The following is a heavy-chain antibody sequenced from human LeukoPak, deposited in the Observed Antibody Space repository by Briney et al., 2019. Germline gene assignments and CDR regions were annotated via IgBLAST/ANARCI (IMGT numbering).Heavy chain of an antibody. V-gene: IGHV4-39*07. CDR2: IYYSGST. Sequence: SETLSLTCTVSGGSISSSSYYWGWIRQPPGKGLEWIGSIYYSGSTYYNPSLKSRVTISVDTSKNQFSLKLSSVTAADTAVYYCARSSTVTNRFGYYFDYWGQGTLVTVSS. CDR3: ARSSTVTNRFGYYFDY. J-gene: IGHJ4*02. CDR1: GGSISSSSYY. D-gene: IGHD4-17*01.